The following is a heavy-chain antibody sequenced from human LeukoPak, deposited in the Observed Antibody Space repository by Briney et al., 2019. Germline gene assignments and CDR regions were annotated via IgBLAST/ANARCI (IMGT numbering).Heavy chain of an antibody. Sequence: ASVKVSCKASGYTFTGYYMHWVRQAPGQGLEWMGWINPNSGGTNSAQKFQGGVTMTRDTSISTAYMELSRLRSDDTAVYYCARVSALYDSSGYYSYWGQGTLVTVSS. V-gene: IGHV1-2*02. CDR3: ARVSALYDSSGYYSY. D-gene: IGHD3-22*01. J-gene: IGHJ4*02. CDR2: INPNSGGT. CDR1: GYTFTGYY.